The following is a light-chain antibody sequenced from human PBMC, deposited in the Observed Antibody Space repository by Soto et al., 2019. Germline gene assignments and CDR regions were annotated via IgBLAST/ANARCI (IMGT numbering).Light chain of an antibody. J-gene: IGLJ2*01. CDR1: SSDVGGYNY. Sequence: QSALTQPASVSGSPGQSITISCTGTSSDVGGYNYGSWYQQHPGKAPNLMIYDVSNRPSGVSNRFSGSKSGNTASLTISGLQAEDEADYYCSSYTGSSTPVVFGGGTKLTVL. CDR3: SSYTGSSTPVV. CDR2: DVS. V-gene: IGLV2-14*01.